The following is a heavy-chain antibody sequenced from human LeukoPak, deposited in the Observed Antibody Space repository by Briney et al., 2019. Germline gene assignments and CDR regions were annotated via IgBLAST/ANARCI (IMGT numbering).Heavy chain of an antibody. Sequence: KAGGSLRLSCTASTFTFSDYDMGWVRQAPGKGLEWVSSISAGSSYKFSADSVQGRFTISRDDAKNSLYLQMNNLRVDDTAVYYCARDGDYWGQGTLVTVSS. J-gene: IGHJ4*02. V-gene: IGHV3-11*05. CDR2: ISAGSSYK. CDR3: ARDGDY. CDR1: TFTFSDYD.